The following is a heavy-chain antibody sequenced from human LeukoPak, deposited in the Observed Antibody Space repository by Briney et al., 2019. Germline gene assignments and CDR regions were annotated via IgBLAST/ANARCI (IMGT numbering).Heavy chain of an antibody. Sequence: SETLSLTCTVSGDSINSDSYYWGWIRQSPGKGLEWIGSIFYTGSTYFNPSLKSRATISGDTSTNQFSLNLYSVTDADTAVYYCARRPSPPDAFDIWGQGTMVTVSS. V-gene: IGHV4-39*01. CDR3: ARRPSPPDAFDI. CDR2: IFYTGST. CDR1: GDSINSDSYY. J-gene: IGHJ3*02.